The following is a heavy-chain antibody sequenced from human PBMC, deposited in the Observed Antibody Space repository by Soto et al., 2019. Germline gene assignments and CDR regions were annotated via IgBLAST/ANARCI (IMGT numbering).Heavy chain of an antibody. CDR1: GVSIHNSHSF. D-gene: IGHD2-15*01. CDR2: IYYSGGA. V-gene: IGHV4-39*01. CDR3: GRVVEGATRHTDFDS. Sequence: LETLSLTCAVSGVSIHNSHSFWGWIRQPPGKGLEFIGSIYYSGGANYNPSLKSRVTISLDTSKNQFSLTVNSVTAADTAIYYCGRVVEGATRHTDFDSWGQGTLVTVSS. J-gene: IGHJ5*01.